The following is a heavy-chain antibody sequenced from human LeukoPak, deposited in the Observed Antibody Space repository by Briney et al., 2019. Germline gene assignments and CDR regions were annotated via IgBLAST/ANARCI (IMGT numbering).Heavy chain of an antibody. CDR2: IYSGGST. CDR3: ASKLSPVEFGKLSSFDQ. V-gene: IGHV3-66*01. CDR1: GFTVSSNY. J-gene: IGHJ4*02. D-gene: IGHD3-10*01. Sequence: QPGGSLRPSCAASGFTVSSNYMSWVRQAPGKGLEWVSVIYSGGSTYYADSVKGRFTISRDNAKNTVNSLRDEDTAFHYCASKLSPVEFGKLSSFDQWGQGSLVTVSS.